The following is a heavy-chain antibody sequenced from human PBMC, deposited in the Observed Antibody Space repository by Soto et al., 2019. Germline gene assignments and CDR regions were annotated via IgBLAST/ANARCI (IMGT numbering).Heavy chain of an antibody. V-gene: IGHV4-34*01. Sequence: QVQLQQWGAGLLKSSETLSLTCAVYGGGSFSGYYWSWIRQSPGKGLEWIGEMNDSGISNYNPSLKSRVTISVDTSKKQFSLKLNSVTAADTAVYYCARGWNSSNWYPLFDYWGQGTQVTVSS. CDR2: MNDSGIS. CDR1: GGGSFSGYY. J-gene: IGHJ4*02. CDR3: ARGWNSSNWYPLFDY. D-gene: IGHD6-13*01.